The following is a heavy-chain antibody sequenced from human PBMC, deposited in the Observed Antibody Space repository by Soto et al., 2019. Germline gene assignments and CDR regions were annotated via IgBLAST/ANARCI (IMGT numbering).Heavy chain of an antibody. Sequence: GGSLRLSCAASGFTFSSYCMHWVRQAPGKGLVWVSRINSDGSSTSYADSVKGRFTISRDNAKNTLYLQMNSLRAEDTAVYYCARDPPSAYDFWSAKEPHGMDVWGQGTTVTVSS. J-gene: IGHJ6*02. CDR1: GFTFSSYC. CDR3: ARDPPSAYDFWSAKEPHGMDV. V-gene: IGHV3-74*01. CDR2: INSDGSST. D-gene: IGHD3-3*01.